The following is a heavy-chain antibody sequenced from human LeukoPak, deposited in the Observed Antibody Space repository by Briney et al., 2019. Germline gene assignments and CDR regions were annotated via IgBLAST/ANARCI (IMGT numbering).Heavy chain of an antibody. D-gene: IGHD2-2*01. CDR2: IYTSGST. V-gene: IGHV4-4*07. J-gene: IGHJ6*03. CDR3: ARESIVVVPPDYYYYMDV. Sequence: SETLSLTCTVSGGSISSYYWSWIRQPAGKGLEWIGRIYTSGSTNYNPSLKSRVTMSVDTSKNQFSLKLSSVTAADTAVYYCARESIVVVPPDYYYYMDVWGKGTTVTVSS. CDR1: GGSISSYY.